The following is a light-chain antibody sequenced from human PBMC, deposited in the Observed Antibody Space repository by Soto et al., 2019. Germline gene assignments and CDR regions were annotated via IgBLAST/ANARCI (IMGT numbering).Light chain of an antibody. CDR3: QQCGSSST. Sequence: IVMTMSPATLPVSPGTSATLFCSASQSFSNSFLSWFQQTPGQAPRILIYGASMRATGIPDRFSGSGSGTDFTLTISRLEPEDFAVYYCQQCGSSSTFGQGTRLEI. CDR2: GAS. CDR1: QSFSNSF. V-gene: IGKV3-20*01. J-gene: IGKJ5*01.